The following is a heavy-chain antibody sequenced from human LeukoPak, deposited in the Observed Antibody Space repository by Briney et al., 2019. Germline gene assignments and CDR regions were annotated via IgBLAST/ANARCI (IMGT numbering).Heavy chain of an antibody. CDR3: TRGTGWYLY. J-gene: IGHJ4*02. V-gene: IGHV4-59*01. D-gene: IGHD6-19*01. CDR2: IHYSGTT. Sequence: PSETLSLTCTVSGGSISSYYWSWVRQPPGKGLEWIGYIHYSGTTSYNPSLKSRVTISVDTSKNQFSLKLSSVTAADTALYFCTRGTGWYLYWGQGTLVTVSS. CDR1: GGSISSYY.